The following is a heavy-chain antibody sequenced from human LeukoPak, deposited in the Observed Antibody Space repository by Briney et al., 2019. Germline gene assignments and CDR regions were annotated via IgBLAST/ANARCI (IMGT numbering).Heavy chain of an antibody. CDR2: INPNSGGT. CDR1: GYTFTGYY. Sequence: GASVKVSCKASGYTFTGYYMHWVRQAPGQGLEWMGWINPNSGGTNYAQKFQGRVTMTRDTSISTAYMELSRLRSDDTAVYYCARDFVYCSSTSCYEFDYWGQGTLVTVSS. V-gene: IGHV1-2*02. CDR3: ARDFVYCSSTSCYEFDY. D-gene: IGHD2-2*01. J-gene: IGHJ4*02.